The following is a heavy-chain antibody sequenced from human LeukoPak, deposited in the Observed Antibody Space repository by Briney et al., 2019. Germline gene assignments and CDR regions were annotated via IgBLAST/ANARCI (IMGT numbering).Heavy chain of an antibody. Sequence: SETLSLTCSVSGGFNTHYYWSWMRQPPGRGLEWIGYIYHSGSTYYNPSLKSRVTISVDTSKTQLSLKLSSVTAADTAIYYCVRSSGTYHRVAFDIWGHGTMLVVSS. J-gene: IGHJ3*02. D-gene: IGHD1-26*01. CDR3: VRSSGTYHRVAFDI. CDR2: IYHSGST. V-gene: IGHV4-59*01. CDR1: GGFNTHYY.